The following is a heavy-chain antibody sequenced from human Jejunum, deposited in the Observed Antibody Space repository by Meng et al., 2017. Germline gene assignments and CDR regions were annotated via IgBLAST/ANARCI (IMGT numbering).Heavy chain of an antibody. CDR2: IIPMLGIV. V-gene: IGHV1-69*02. J-gene: IGHJ6*02. D-gene: IGHD3-10*01. Sequence: SVMVSCKASGDTFNSYTSSWVRQAPGQGLEWMGRIIPMLGIVNYAEKLQGRVSITADESTNTAYMELSSLRSEDTAVYYCAPGRADYASGRYSIYGMDVWGQGTTVTVSS. CDR3: APGRADYASGRYSIYGMDV. CDR1: GDTFNSYT.